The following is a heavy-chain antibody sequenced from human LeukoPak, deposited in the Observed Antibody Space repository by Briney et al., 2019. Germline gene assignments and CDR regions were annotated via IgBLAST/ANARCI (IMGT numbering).Heavy chain of an antibody. CDR3: TTEGGNWNDPFDY. J-gene: IGHJ4*02. CDR1: GFTFSNAW. CDR2: IKSKTDGGTT. V-gene: IGHV3-15*01. D-gene: IGHD1-20*01. Sequence: PGGSLRLSCAASGFTFSNAWMSWVRQAPGKGLEWVGRIKSKTDGGTTDYAAPVKGRFTISRDDSKNMLYLQMNSLKTEDTAVYYCTTEGGNWNDPFDYWGQGTLVTVSS.